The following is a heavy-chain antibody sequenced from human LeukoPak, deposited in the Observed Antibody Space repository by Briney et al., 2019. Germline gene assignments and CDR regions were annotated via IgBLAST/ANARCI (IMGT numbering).Heavy chain of an antibody. D-gene: IGHD6-6*01. CDR2: ISGSGGST. Sequence: ETLSLTCAVYGGSFSGYYWSWVRQAPGKGLEWVSAISGSGGSTYYADSVKGRFTISRDNSKNTLYLQMNSLRAEDTAVYYCAKDSSGPTKGGFDYWGQGTLVTVSS. V-gene: IGHV3-23*01. J-gene: IGHJ4*02. CDR1: GGSFSGYY. CDR3: AKDSSGPTKGGFDY.